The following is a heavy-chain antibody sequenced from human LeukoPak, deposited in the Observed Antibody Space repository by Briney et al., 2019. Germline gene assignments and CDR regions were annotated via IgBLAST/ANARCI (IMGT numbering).Heavy chain of an antibody. D-gene: IGHD3-22*01. CDR2: ISGSGGST. V-gene: IGHV3-23*01. J-gene: IGHJ4*02. Sequence: PGGSLRLSCAASGFTFSSYAMSWVRQAPGKGLEWVSAISGSGGSTYYADSVKGRFTISRDNAKNSLYLQMNSLRVEDTAVYYCARSSGYPYFDYWGQGTLVTVSS. CDR1: GFTFSSYA. CDR3: ARSSGYPYFDY.